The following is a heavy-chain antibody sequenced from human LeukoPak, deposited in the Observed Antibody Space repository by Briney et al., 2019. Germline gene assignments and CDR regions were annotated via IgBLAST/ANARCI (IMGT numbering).Heavy chain of an antibody. V-gene: IGHV4-59*08. Sequence: SETLSLTCTVSGGSISSYYWSWIRQPPGKGLEWIGYIYYSGSTNYNPSLKSRVTISVDTSKNQFSLKLSSVTAADTAVYYCARRSSGSYHSPLGYWGQGTLVTVSS. CDR1: GGSISSYY. CDR2: IYYSGST. J-gene: IGHJ4*02. D-gene: IGHD1-26*01. CDR3: ARRSSGSYHSPLGY.